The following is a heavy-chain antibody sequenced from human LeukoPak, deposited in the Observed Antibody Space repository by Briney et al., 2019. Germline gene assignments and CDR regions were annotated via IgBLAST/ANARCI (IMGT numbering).Heavy chain of an antibody. Sequence: GGSLRLPCAASGFTFSSYSMNWVRQAPGKGLEWVSYISSSSSTIYYADSVKGRFTISRDNAKNSLYLQMNSLRAEDTAVYYCARDNVVTTKDVWGQGTLVTVSS. J-gene: IGHJ4*02. V-gene: IGHV3-48*04. D-gene: IGHD3-16*02. CDR1: GFTFSSYS. CDR3: ARDNVVTTKDV. CDR2: ISSSSSTI.